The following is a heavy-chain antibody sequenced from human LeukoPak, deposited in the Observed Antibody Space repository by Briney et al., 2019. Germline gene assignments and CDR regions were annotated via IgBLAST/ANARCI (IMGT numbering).Heavy chain of an antibody. J-gene: IGHJ2*01. Sequence: PSETLSLTCTVSGGSISSGGYYWSWIRQHPGKGLEWIGYIYYSGSTYYNPSLKSRVTISVDTSKNQFSLKLSSVTAADTAVYYCARTRDVGASPFDLWGRGTLVTVSS. CDR2: IYYSGST. CDR3: ARTRDVGASPFDL. D-gene: IGHD3-16*01. CDR1: GGSISSGGYY. V-gene: IGHV4-31*03.